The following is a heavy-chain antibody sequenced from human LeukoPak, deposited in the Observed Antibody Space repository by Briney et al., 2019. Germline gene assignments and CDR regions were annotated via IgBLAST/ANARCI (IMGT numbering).Heavy chain of an antibody. V-gene: IGHV4-61*02. CDR3: ARTPRNGYNYYFDY. D-gene: IGHD5-24*01. Sequence: PSQTLSLTCTVSGDSITSGTYYWTWIRQAAGKGLEWIGRIYTSGSTNYNPSLKSRATISVDTSKNQFSLKLSSVTVVDTAVYYCARTPRNGYNYYFDYWGQGTLVTVSS. J-gene: IGHJ4*02. CDR2: IYTSGST. CDR1: GDSITSGTYY.